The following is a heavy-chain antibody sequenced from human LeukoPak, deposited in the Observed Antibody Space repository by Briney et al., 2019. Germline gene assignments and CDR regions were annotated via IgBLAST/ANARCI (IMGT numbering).Heavy chain of an antibody. D-gene: IGHD6-6*01. V-gene: IGHV4-59*08. J-gene: IGHJ4*02. CDR3: ARRMYGSSFDY. Sequence: PAETQSLTRTVACGFTSSYYWSWIRLPPGKGLEWIGYIYYSVSTNYNTSRKCRVTISVDTTKNQFSLNLTSVTAADTAVYYSARRMYGSSFDYWGQGTLVTVSS. CDR2: IYYSVST. CDR1: CGFTSSYY.